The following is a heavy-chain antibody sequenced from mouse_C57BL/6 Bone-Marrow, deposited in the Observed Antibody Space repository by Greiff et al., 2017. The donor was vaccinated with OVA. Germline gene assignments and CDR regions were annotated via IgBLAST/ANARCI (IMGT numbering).Heavy chain of an antibody. J-gene: IGHJ1*03. CDR2: INPSSGYT. V-gene: IGHV1-7*01. Sequence: PGQGLEWIGYINPSSGYTKYNQKFKDKATLTADKSSSTAYMQLSSLTYEDSAVYYCARRRDYGSSYRYWYFDVWGTGTTVTVSS. CDR3: ARRRDYGSSYRYWYFDV. D-gene: IGHD1-1*01.